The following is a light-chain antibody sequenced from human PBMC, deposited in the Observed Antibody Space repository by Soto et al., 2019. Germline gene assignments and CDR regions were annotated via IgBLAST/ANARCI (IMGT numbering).Light chain of an antibody. CDR2: HVS. CDR1: QSVSSN. J-gene: IGKJ3*01. CDR3: QQFYTWPLT. V-gene: IGKV3-15*01. Sequence: EIVITQSPATLSVSPGEGATLSCRASQSVSSNLAWYQQKPGQAPRLVLYHVSTRATGIPDRFSGSGSGTEFTLTIASLQSEDFAVYYCQQFYTWPLTFGPGTKVDIK.